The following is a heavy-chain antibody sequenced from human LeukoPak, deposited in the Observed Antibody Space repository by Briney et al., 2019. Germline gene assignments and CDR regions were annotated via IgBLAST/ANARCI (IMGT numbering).Heavy chain of an antibody. V-gene: IGHV3-11*03. CDR2: ISNSGGYT. D-gene: IGHD6-19*01. Sequence: GGSLRLSCAVSGFTFGDDYMRWIRQAPGQGREWVSYISNSGGYTNYADSVAGGFTISRDNAENPLYLQMNSLRAEDTAVYYCARSRGAGPGAYFDYWGQGTLVTVTS. CDR1: GFTFGDDY. J-gene: IGHJ4*02. CDR3: ARSRGAGPGAYFDY.